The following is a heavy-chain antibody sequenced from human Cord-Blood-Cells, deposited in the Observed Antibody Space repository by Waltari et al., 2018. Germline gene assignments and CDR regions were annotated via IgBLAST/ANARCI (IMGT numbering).Heavy chain of an antibody. D-gene: IGHD5-18*01. CDR1: GGSFSGYY. CDR2: IKHSGST. Sequence: QVQLQQWGAGLLKPSETLSLTCAVYGGSFSGYYWSWIRQPPGKGLEGSGEIKHSGSTTYNRSLKSRVTISVDTSKNQFSLKLSAVTAADTAVDYCARGSGYSYGYRFDPWGQGTLVTVSS. J-gene: IGHJ5*02. V-gene: IGHV4-34*01. CDR3: ARGSGYSYGYRFDP.